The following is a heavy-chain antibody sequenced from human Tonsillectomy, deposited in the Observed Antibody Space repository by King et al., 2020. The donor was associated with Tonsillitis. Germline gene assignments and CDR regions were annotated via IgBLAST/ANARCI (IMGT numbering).Heavy chain of an antibody. CDR1: GYTFTTYY. D-gene: IGHD4-17*01. J-gene: IGHJ4*02. CDR3: ARQEEVTTMLDY. V-gene: IGHV5-51*01. Sequence: VQLVESGGEVKEPGESLKISCKGSGYTFTTYYIGWVRQMPGKGLEWMGIIYPGDSHTRYSPSFQGQVTISVDKSINTAYLQWSSLKASDTAMYYCARQEEVTTMLDYWGQGTLVTVSS. CDR2: IYPGDSHT.